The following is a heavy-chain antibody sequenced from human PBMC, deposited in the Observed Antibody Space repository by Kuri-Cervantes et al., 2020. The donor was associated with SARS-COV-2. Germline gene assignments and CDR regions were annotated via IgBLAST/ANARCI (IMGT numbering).Heavy chain of an antibody. Sequence: SETLSLTCTVSGGSISSYYWSWIRQPAGKGLEWIGRIYTSGSTNYNPSLKSRVTMLVDTSKNQFSLKLSSVTAADTAVYYCARGGELERRYYYYYMDVWGKGTTVTVSS. CDR3: ARGGELERRYYYYYMDV. J-gene: IGHJ6*03. V-gene: IGHV4-4*07. CDR2: IYTSGST. D-gene: IGHD1-1*01. CDR1: GGSISSYY.